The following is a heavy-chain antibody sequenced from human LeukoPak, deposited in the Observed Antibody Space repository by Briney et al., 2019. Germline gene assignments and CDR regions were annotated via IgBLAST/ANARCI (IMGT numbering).Heavy chain of an antibody. CDR2: ISSNGGST. J-gene: IGHJ4*02. CDR1: GFTFSSYA. CDR3: VKEVLSLIGHDY. Sequence: GGSLRLSCSASGFTFSSYAMHWVRQAPGKGLEYASAISSNGGSTYYADSVKGRFTISRDNSKNTLYLQMSSLRAEDTAVYYCVKEVLSLIGHDYWGQGTLVTVSS. V-gene: IGHV3-64D*06. D-gene: IGHD3-16*01.